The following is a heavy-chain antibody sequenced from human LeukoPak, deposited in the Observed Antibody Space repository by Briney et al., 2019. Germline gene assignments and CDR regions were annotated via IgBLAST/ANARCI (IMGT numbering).Heavy chain of an antibody. V-gene: IGHV1-8*01. J-gene: IGHJ3*02. CDR3: ARPLQTVAGTDDAFDI. Sequence: ASVKVSCKASGYTFTSYDINWVRQATGQGLEWMGWMNPNSGNTGYAQKFQGRVTVTRNTSISTAYMELSSLRSEDTAVYYCARPLQTVAGTDDAFDIWGQGTMVTVSS. CDR1: GYTFTSYD. CDR2: MNPNSGNT. D-gene: IGHD6-19*01.